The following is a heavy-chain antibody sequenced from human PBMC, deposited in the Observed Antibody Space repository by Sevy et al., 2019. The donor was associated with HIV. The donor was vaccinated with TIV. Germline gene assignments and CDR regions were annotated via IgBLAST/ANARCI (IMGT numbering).Heavy chain of an antibody. CDR3: ARAWGSYYGDALGPFDY. V-gene: IGHV3-7*01. CDR1: GFTFSSYW. CDR2: VKQDGSEK. Sequence: GGSLRLSCAASGFTFSSYWMSWVRQAPGKGLEWVANVKQDGSEKNYVDSVKGRFTIYRDNAKNSLYLQMNGLRAEDTAVYYCARAWGSYYGDALGPFDYWGQGTLVTVSS. J-gene: IGHJ4*02. D-gene: IGHD4-17*01.